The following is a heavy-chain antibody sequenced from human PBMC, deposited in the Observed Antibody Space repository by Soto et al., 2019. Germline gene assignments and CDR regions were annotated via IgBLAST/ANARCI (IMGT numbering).Heavy chain of an antibody. CDR3: TTGPLIAGDY. CDR1: GFTVSVYA. D-gene: IGHD2-15*01. V-gene: IGHV3-23*01. J-gene: IGHJ4*02. Sequence: EVQLLESGGGLVQPGGSLSLSCAASGFTVSVYAMSWVLQAPGKGLGWGSAITISGGSTYFADSVKGRSTISRNNTKTTFYLHLNSLRAEDKAIYDCTTGPLIAGDYWGQGTLVTVSS. CDR2: ITISGGST.